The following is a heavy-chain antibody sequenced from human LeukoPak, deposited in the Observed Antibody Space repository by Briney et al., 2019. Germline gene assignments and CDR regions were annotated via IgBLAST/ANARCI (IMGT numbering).Heavy chain of an antibody. V-gene: IGHV3-11*01. CDR3: ARRQRHCSGGTCYLSNFCDY. Sequence: TGGSLRLSCAAAGFTFSDYYMTWIRQAPGKGLECLSYISVSGTSTYYADSVNGRFTISRDNAKNSLYLQMNSLRADDMGVYYCARRQRHCSGGTCYLSNFCDYWGQGTLVTVSS. J-gene: IGHJ4*02. CDR1: GFTFSDYY. CDR2: ISVSGTST. D-gene: IGHD2-15*01.